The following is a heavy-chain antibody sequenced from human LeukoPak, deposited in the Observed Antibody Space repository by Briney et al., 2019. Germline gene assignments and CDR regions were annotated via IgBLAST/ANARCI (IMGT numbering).Heavy chain of an antibody. V-gene: IGHV4-34*01. Sequence: KPSETLSLTCAVYGGSFSGYYWSWIRQPPGKGLEWIGEINHSGSTNYNPSLKSRVTISVDTSKNQFSLKLSSVTAADTAVYYCARVWKPSYGSGSYHIFDYWGQGTLVTVSS. D-gene: IGHD3-10*01. CDR1: GGSFSGYY. CDR2: INHSGST. J-gene: IGHJ4*02. CDR3: ARVWKPSYGSGSYHIFDY.